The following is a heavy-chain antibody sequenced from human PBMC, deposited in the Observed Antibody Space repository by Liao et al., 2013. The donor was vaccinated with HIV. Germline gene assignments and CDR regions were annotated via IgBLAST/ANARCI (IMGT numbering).Heavy chain of an antibody. J-gene: IGHJ3*02. Sequence: QVQLQESGPGLVKPSQTLSLTCTVSGGSINSGTYYWNWIRQPAGKGLEWIGRIFPSGSTNYSPSLQSRAIISVDTSKNQFSLKMSSVTAADTAVYYCARAIDDSSGYINHPDAFDIWGQGTMVTVSS. CDR2: IFPSGST. CDR1: GGSINSGTYY. V-gene: IGHV4-61*02. CDR3: ARAIDDSSGYINHPDAFDI. D-gene: IGHD3-22*01.